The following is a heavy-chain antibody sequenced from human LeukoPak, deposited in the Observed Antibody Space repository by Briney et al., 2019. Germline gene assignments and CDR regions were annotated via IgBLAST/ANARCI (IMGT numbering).Heavy chain of an antibody. CDR3: AREGYVLLPRNGMDV. V-gene: IGHV3-7*01. J-gene: IGHJ6*02. CDR1: GFTFSSYW. CDR2: IKQDGSEE. D-gene: IGHD2-21*01. Sequence: GGSLRLSFAASGFTFSSYWMSWVRQAPGKGLEWVANIKQDGSEEYYVDSVKGRFTISRDNAKNSLYLQMNSLRAEDTAVYYCAREGYVLLPRNGMDVWGQGTTVTVSS.